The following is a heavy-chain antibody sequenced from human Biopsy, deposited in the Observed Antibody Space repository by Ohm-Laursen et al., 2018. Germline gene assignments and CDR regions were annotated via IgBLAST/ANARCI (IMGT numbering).Heavy chain of an antibody. Sequence: GSQSLSCAASGFDFSDCSMSWICQAPGTGLEWVSFVTTTCSCIYYADSVNGQFTISRDNAKNSLYLQMNSLRAEDKAVYYCARAYPPPGRRLVVVAGDFDCWGQGTRVTVSS. J-gene: IGHJ4*02. V-gene: IGHV3-21*01. CDR1: GFDFSDCS. D-gene: IGHD2-15*01. CDR2: VTTTCSCI. CDR3: ARAYPPPGRRLVVVAGDFDC.